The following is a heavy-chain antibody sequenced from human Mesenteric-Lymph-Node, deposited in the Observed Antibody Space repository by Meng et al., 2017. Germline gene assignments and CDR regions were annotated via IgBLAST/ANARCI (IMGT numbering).Heavy chain of an antibody. CDR1: GFTFSSYW. D-gene: IGHD5-12*01. Sequence: GESLKISCAASGFTFSSYWIHWVRQTPGKGLVWVSRINGDGTMTGYADSVKGRFIISRDNAKNTLYLQMTSLRAEDTAVYYCARDFVSGYGLWGQGTLVTVSS. J-gene: IGHJ4*02. V-gene: IGHV3-74*01. CDR2: INGDGTMT. CDR3: ARDFVSGYGL.